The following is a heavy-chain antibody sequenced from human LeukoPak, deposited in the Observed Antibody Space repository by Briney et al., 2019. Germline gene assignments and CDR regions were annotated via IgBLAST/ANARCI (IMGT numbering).Heavy chain of an antibody. J-gene: IGHJ1*01. V-gene: IGHV6-1*01. D-gene: IGHD3-10*01. Sequence: SQTLSLTCAISGDSVSSNSAAWTWIRQSPSRGLEWLGRTYYRSKWYNDYAVSVKSRITINPDTSKNQFSLQLNSVTPEDTAVYYCARDRLWFGEQYFQHWGQGTLVTVSS. CDR1: GDSVSSNSAA. CDR2: TYYRSKWYN. CDR3: ARDRLWFGEQYFQH.